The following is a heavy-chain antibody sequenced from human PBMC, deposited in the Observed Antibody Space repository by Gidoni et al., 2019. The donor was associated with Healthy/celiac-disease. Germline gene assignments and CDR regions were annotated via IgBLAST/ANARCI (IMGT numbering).Heavy chain of an antibody. CDR2: ISSSSSTI. V-gene: IGHV3-48*04. Sequence: EVQLVESGGGLVQPGGSVRLSCAASGFTFSSYSMNWGRQAPGKGLEWVSYISSSSSTIYYADSVKGRFTISRDNAKNSLYLQMNSLRAEDTAVYYCARALGYCSGGSCFYYYYGMDVWGQGTTVTVSS. J-gene: IGHJ6*02. CDR1: GFTFSSYS. CDR3: ARALGYCSGGSCFYYYYGMDV. D-gene: IGHD2-15*01.